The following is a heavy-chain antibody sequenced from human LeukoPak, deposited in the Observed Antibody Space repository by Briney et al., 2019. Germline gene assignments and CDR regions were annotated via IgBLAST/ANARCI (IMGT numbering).Heavy chain of an antibody. CDR1: GGTFSDYV. CDR3: ARLRPGSIWALDH. CDR2: IIPVFDTG. D-gene: IGHD1-1*01. V-gene: IGHV1-69*05. J-gene: IGHJ4*02. Sequence: ASVKVSCKASGGTFSDYVINWMRQAPGQGLGWMGGIIPVFDTGNYARKFQGRLAITRDESTSTAHMELSGLTSEDTAVYYCARLRPGSIWALDHWGQGTLVIVSS.